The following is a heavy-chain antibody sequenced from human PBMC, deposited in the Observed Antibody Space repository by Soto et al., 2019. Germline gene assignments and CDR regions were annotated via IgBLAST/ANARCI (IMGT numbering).Heavy chain of an antibody. V-gene: IGHV4-30-4*01. J-gene: IGHJ6*02. CDR3: ARGPLQDYGMDV. CDR2: IYYSGST. D-gene: IGHD4-4*01. CDR1: GGSISSGDYY. Sequence: PSETLSLTCTVSGGSISSGDYYWSWIRQPPGKGLEWIGYIYYSGSTYYNPSLKSRVTISVDTSKNQFSLKLSSVTAADTAVYYCARGPLQDYGMDVWGQGTTVTVSS.